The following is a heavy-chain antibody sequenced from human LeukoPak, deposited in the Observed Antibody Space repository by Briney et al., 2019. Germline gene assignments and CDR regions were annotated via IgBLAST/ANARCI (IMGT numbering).Heavy chain of an antibody. CDR2: ISGRGGST. J-gene: IGHJ4*02. V-gene: IGHV3-23*01. D-gene: IGHD6-19*01. CDR1: GFTFSSCA. CDR3: AKGSYSSGWYESDY. Sequence: QPGGSLRLSCAASGFTFSSCAMTWVRQAPGKGLEWVSGISGRGGSTYYADSVEGRFTIFRDNSKNTLYLQMNSLRAEDTAVYYCAKGSYSSGWYESDYWGQGTLVTVSS.